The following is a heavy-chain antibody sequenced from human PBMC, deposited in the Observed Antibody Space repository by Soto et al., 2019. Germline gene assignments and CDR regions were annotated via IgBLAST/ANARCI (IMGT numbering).Heavy chain of an antibody. J-gene: IGHJ6*02. CDR3: ARASGWYGYYYYGMDV. Sequence: ETLSLTCAVYGGSFSGYYWSWIRQPPGKGLEWIGEINHSGSTNYNPSLKSRVTISVDTSKNQFSLKLSSVTAADTAVYYCARASGWYGYYYYGMDVWGQGTTVTVSS. D-gene: IGHD6-19*01. CDR2: INHSGST. V-gene: IGHV4-34*01. CDR1: GGSFSGYY.